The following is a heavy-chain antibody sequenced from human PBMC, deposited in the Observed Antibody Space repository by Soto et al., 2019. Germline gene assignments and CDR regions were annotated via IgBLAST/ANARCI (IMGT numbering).Heavy chain of an antibody. CDR1: GFSLSTSGVG. CDR3: AAHASGTYYNPLYNWFDP. J-gene: IGHJ5*02. CDR2: IYWGDDK. Sequence: QITLQEAGPTLVKPTQTLTLTCTFSGFSLSTSGVGVGWIRQPPGKALEWLALIYWGDDKRYNPSLKNRLSISEDTAQKQVVLTMTNMDAEDTGTYYCAAHASGTYYNPLYNWFDPWGPGTLVTVSS. D-gene: IGHD3-10*01. V-gene: IGHV2-5*02.